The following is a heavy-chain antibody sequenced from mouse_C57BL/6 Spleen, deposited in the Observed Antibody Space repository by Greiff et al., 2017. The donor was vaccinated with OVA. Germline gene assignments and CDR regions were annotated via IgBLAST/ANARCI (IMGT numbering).Heavy chain of an antibody. CDR3: ARRGDYDYFDV. Sequence: QVQLQQSGAELVRPGTSVKVSCKASGYAFTNYLIEWVKQRPGQGLEWIGVINPGSGGTNYNEKFKGKATLTAAKSSSTAYMLLSSLTSEDAAVYFCARRGDYDYFDVWGTGTTVTVSS. CDR2: INPGSGGT. J-gene: IGHJ1*03. V-gene: IGHV1-54*01. CDR1: GYAFTNYL. D-gene: IGHD2-4*01.